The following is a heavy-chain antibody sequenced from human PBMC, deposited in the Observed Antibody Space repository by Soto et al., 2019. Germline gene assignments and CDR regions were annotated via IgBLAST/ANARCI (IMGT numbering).Heavy chain of an antibody. D-gene: IGHD3-16*01. CDR1: GDSVSDNSAA. V-gene: IGHV6-1*01. CDR2: TYYRSKWYN. Sequence: SQTLSLTCAISGDSVSDNSAAWNWIRQSPSRGLEWLGRTYYRSKWYNDYAVSVKSRITVTPDTSKNQFSLHLNSVTPEDTAVYYCAREFTYYVSIDIYLDYWGQGALATVHS. J-gene: IGHJ4*02. CDR3: AREFTYYVSIDIYLDY.